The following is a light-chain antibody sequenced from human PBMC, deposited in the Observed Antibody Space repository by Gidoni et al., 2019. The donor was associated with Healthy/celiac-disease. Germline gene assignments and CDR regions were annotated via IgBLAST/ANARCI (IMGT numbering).Light chain of an antibody. CDR3: QQSYSTPRT. Sequence: RVTITCRASQSISSYLNWYQQKPGKAPKLLIYAASSLQSGVPSRFSGSGSGTDFTLTISSLQPEDFETYYCQQSYSTPRTFGQGTKVEIK. J-gene: IGKJ1*01. CDR1: QSISSY. V-gene: IGKV1-39*01. CDR2: AAS.